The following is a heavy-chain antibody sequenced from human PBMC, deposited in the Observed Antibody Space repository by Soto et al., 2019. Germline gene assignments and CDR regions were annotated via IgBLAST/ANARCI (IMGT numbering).Heavy chain of an antibody. Sequence: VESLKISGKGSGYSFTSYWISWVRQMPGKGLEWMGRIDPSDSYTNYRPSFQGHVTISADKSLTTAHLQWRSPQASDTATYYCARLQAAAGDHDLTFAYWGQGTLVTVSS. J-gene: IGHJ4*02. V-gene: IGHV5-10-1*01. CDR1: GYSFTSYW. CDR3: ARLQAAAGDHDLTFAY. CDR2: IDPSDSYT. D-gene: IGHD6-13*01.